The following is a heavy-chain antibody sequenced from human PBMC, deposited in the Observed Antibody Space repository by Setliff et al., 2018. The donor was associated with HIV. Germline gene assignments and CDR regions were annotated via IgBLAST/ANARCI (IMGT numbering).Heavy chain of an antibody. CDR1: GVSINGSNW. D-gene: IGHD3-16*01. CDR3: ARYYDSHPAFDI. Sequence: SETLSLTCAVSGVSINGSNWWSWVRQPPGKGLEWVGEINHSGSTNYNPSLKSRVTMSVDTPKNQFSLTLNSVTAADTAVYYCARYYDSHPAFDIWGQGTMVTVSS. CDR2: INHSGST. J-gene: IGHJ3*02. V-gene: IGHV4-4*02.